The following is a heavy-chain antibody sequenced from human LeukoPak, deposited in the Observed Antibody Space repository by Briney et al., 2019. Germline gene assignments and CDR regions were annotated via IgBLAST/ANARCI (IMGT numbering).Heavy chain of an antibody. D-gene: IGHD6-19*01. CDR3: AKTKSARSGWFDY. J-gene: IGHJ4*02. Sequence: GGSLRLSCAASGFTFSSYGMHWVRQAPGKGLEWVAVIWYDGSNKYYADSVKGRFTISRDNSKNTLYLQMNSLRAEDTAVYYCAKTKSARSGWFDYWGQGTLVTVSS. V-gene: IGHV3-30*02. CDR2: IWYDGSNK. CDR1: GFTFSSYG.